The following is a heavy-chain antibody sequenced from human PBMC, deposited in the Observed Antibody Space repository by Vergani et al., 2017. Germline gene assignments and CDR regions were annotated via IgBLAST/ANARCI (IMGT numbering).Heavy chain of an antibody. CDR2: IGGSGGST. Sequence: EVQMLESGGGLVQPGGSLRLSCAASGFTVSSYAMSWVRQAPGKGLERVSAIGGSGGSTYYADSVKGRFTISIDNSKNTLYLQMNSLRAEDTAVYYCAKDLSQWLVRSAVDYWGQGTLVTVSS. CDR3: AKDLSQWLVRSAVDY. CDR1: GFTVSSYA. V-gene: IGHV3-23*01. J-gene: IGHJ4*02. D-gene: IGHD6-19*01.